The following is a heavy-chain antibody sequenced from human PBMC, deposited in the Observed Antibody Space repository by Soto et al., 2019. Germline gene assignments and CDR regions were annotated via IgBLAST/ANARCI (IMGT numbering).Heavy chain of an antibody. J-gene: IGHJ4*02. CDR3: ARGRGVPLFLFYY. CDR1: GYTFTNYG. Sequence: QVQLVQSGNEVKKPGASVKVSCKASGYTFTNYGINWVRQAPGQGLEWMGWISPYSGNSTYVQNFQGRVTFTTDTFPGTAYMELSSLTSDDTAGYYWARGRGVPLFLFYYWGQGSLVTVSS. CDR2: ISPYSGNS. D-gene: IGHD2-21*01. V-gene: IGHV1-18*01.